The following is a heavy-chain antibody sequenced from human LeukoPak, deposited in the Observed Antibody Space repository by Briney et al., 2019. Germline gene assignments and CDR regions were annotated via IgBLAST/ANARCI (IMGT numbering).Heavy chain of an antibody. V-gene: IGHV4-59*01. CDR2: IYYSGST. CDR1: GGSISTYH. J-gene: IGHJ4*02. CDR3: ARGLRSRDGYNYDYFDD. D-gene: IGHD5-24*01. Sequence: SETLSLTCTVSGGSISTYHWSWIRQPPGKGLEWIGNIYYSGSTNYNPSLKSRVTISADTSKNQFSLKLSSVTAADTAVYYCARGLRSRDGYNYDYFDDWGQGTLVTVSS.